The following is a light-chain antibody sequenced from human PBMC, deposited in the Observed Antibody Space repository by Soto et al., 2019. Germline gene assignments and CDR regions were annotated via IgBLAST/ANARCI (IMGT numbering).Light chain of an antibody. J-gene: IGKJ4*01. CDR2: DAS. Sequence: EIVLTQSPATLSSSPGESATLSCRASQSVSTYLAWYQQKPGQAPRLLIYDASNRATGIPARFSGSGSGTDFTLTISSLEPEDFAVYYCQQRSYWLTFGGGTKVDIK. V-gene: IGKV3-11*01. CDR1: QSVSTY. CDR3: QQRSYWLT.